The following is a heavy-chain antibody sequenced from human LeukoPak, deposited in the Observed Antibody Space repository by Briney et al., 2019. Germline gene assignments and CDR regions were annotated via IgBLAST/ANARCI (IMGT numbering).Heavy chain of an antibody. CDR1: GGSFSGYY. CDR3: ARGLAADY. CDR2: INHSGST. J-gene: IGHJ4*02. V-gene: IGHV4-34*01. D-gene: IGHD3-16*01. Sequence: SETLSLTCAVYGGSFSGYYWSWIRQPPGKGLEWIGEINHSGSTNYNPSLKSRVTISVDTSKNQFSLKLSSVTAADTAVHYCARGLAADYWGQGTLVTVSS.